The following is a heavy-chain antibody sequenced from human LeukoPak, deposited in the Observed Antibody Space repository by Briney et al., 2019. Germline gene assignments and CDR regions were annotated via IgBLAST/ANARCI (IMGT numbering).Heavy chain of an antibody. V-gene: IGHV3-74*01. CDR3: ANATYGYPSPFDY. J-gene: IGHJ4*02. CDR1: GFTFSSYW. D-gene: IGHD5-18*01. CDR2: INSDGSST. Sequence: GGSLRLSCAASGFTFSSYWMHSVRQAPGKGLGWFSRINSDGSSTSYADSVKGRFTISRDNAKNTLYLQMNSLRAEDTAVYYCANATYGYPSPFDYWGQGTLVTVSS.